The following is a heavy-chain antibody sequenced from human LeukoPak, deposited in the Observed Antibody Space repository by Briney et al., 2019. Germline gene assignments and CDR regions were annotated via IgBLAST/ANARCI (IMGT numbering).Heavy chain of an antibody. Sequence: SGGSLRLSCAASGFTFSSYSMNWVRQAPGKGLEWVSYISSSSSTIYYADSVKGRFTISRDNAKNTLYLQMNSLRAEDTAVYYCARTLYSSGWYFPFDYWGQGTLVTVSS. J-gene: IGHJ4*02. CDR2: ISSSSSTI. D-gene: IGHD6-19*01. V-gene: IGHV3-48*04. CDR1: GFTFSSYS. CDR3: ARTLYSSGWYFPFDY.